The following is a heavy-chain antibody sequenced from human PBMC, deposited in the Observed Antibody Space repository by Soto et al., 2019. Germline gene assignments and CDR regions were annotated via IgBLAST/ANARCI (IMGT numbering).Heavy chain of an antibody. J-gene: IGHJ3*02. V-gene: IGHV1-69*04. D-gene: IGHD6-13*01. CDR1: GGTFSSYT. CDR2: IIPILGIA. CDR3: ARDSVIAAAGTSAQGYDAFDI. Sequence: ASVKVSCKASGGTFSSYTISWVRQAPGQGLEWMGRIIPILGIANYAQKFQGRVTITADKSTSTAYMELSSLRSEDTAVYYCARDSVIAAAGTSAQGYDAFDIWGQGTMVTVSS.